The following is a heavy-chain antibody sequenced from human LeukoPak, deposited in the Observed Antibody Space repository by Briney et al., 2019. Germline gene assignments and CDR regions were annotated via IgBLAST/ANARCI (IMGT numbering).Heavy chain of an antibody. V-gene: IGHV3-23*01. J-gene: IGHJ4*02. CDR2: TSGSGGNT. CDR1: GFTFSSYA. CDR3: AKDGKGAPVAGTGYFDY. Sequence: GSLRLSCAASGFTFSSYAMSWVRQAPGKGLEWVSVTSGSGGNTYYADSVKGRFTISRDNSKNTLYLQMNSLRAEDTAIYYCAKDGKGAPVAGTGYFDYWGQGTLVTVSS. D-gene: IGHD6-19*01.